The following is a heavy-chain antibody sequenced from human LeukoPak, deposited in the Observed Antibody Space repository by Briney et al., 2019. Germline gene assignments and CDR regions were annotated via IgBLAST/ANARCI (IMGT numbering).Heavy chain of an antibody. V-gene: IGHV3-23*01. CDR3: AKDFWSGYYPKY. J-gene: IGHJ4*02. CDR2: SGSGGST. CDR1: GFTFSSYA. Sequence: GGSLRLSCSASGFTFSSYAVSWVRPAPGKGLEWVSGSGSGGSTHYPDSGKGRFTISRDNSKNTLYLQMNSLRAEDTAVYYCAKDFWSGYYPKYWGQGTLVTVSS. D-gene: IGHD3-3*01.